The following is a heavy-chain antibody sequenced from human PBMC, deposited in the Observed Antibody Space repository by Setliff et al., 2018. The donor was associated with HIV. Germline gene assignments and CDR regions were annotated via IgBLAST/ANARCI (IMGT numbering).Heavy chain of an antibody. D-gene: IGHD1-26*01. CDR3: ARASVGATGLYAFDI. CDR2: IYTSGST. V-gene: IGHV4-61*09. Sequence: NPSETLSLTCTVSGGSINSGSYYWSWIRQPAGKGLEWIGHIYTSGSTNYNPSLKSRVTISVDTSKTQFSLRLNSLTATDTALYYCARASVGATGLYAFDIWGQGTVLTVSS. J-gene: IGHJ3*02. CDR1: GGSINSGSYY.